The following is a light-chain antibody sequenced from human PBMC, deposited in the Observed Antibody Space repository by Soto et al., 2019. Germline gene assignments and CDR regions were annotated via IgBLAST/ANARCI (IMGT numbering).Light chain of an antibody. Sequence: QSVLTQPASVSGSPGQSITISCTGTSSDVGGYKYVSWYQHHPGKAPKLMIYEVSNRPSGVSNRFSGSKSGNTASLTISGLKAEDEADYYCSSYTSSNTLVFGGGTKLTVL. V-gene: IGLV2-14*01. CDR2: EVS. CDR3: SSYTSSNTLV. CDR1: SSDVGGYKY. J-gene: IGLJ2*01.